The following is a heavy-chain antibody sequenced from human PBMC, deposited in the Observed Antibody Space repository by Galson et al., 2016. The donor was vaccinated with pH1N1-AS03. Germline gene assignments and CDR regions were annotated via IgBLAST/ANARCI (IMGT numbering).Heavy chain of an antibody. J-gene: IGHJ3*02. CDR1: GYPFTSYW. D-gene: IGHD1-26*01. CDR2: TDPSDSYI. V-gene: IGHV5-10-1*01. CDR3: ATGHYYSGLYRDAFDT. Sequence: SGAEVKKPGESLRISCKGSGYPFTSYWINWVRQMPGKGLEWIGRTDPSDSYINYSPAFEGRVTISSDKSTTTAYLQWNDLKSADTAVYFCATGHYYSGLYRDAFDTWGRGTRVTVSS.